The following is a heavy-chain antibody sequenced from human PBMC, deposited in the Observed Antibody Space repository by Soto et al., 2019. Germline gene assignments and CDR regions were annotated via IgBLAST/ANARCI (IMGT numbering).Heavy chain of an antibody. V-gene: IGHV4-30-4*01. Sequence: QVQLLESGPGLVKPSQTLSLTCSVSGDSISNLDYFWAWIRQPPGQALEYIGYIYKSATTYYNPSFESRVGISVDTSKSQFSLNVTSVTAADTAVYFCARRRYCLTGRCFPNWFDSWGQGALVTVSS. D-gene: IGHD7-27*01. J-gene: IGHJ5*01. CDR3: ARRRYCLTGRCFPNWFDS. CDR2: IYKSATT. CDR1: GDSISNLDYF.